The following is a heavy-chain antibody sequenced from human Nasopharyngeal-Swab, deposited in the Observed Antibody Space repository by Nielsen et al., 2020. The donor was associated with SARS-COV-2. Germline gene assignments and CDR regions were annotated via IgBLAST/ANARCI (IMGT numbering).Heavy chain of an antibody. CDR3: ARWVPFRRGTGRPSFYYFGMDV. J-gene: IGHJ6*02. V-gene: IGHV4-59*01. CDR1: GDSISPNY. D-gene: IGHD3/OR15-3a*01. CDR2: IYYTVSA. Sequence: SDTLSLTCTVSGDSISPNYWSWIRQSPGKRLEWIGDIYYTVSAAYSPSLRTRVTFSLDRSKNRFSLELTSVTTADTAVYYCARWVPFRRGTGRPSFYYFGMDVWGQGTTVTVSS.